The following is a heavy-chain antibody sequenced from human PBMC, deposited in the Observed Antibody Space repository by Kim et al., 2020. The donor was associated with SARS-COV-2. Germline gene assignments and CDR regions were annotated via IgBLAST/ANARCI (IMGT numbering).Heavy chain of an antibody. V-gene: IGHV3-73*01. Sequence: SVKGRLTNSRDDSKNTAYLQMNSLETEDTAVYFCTRVPGTPLAFWDAFDIWGQGTMVTVSS. J-gene: IGHJ3*02. D-gene: IGHD1-1*01. CDR3: TRVPGTPLAFWDAFDI.